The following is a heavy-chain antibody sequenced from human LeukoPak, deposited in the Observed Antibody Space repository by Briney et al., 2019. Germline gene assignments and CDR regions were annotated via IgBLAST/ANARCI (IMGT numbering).Heavy chain of an antibody. CDR3: AKALGYCSSTSCFIYYYYGMDV. CDR2: ISGSGGST. J-gene: IGHJ6*02. V-gene: IGHV3-23*01. Sequence: GGSLRLSCAASGFTFSSYAMSWVRQAPGKGLEWVSAISGSGGSTYYADSVKGRFTISRDNSKNTLYLQMNSLRAEDTAVYYCAKALGYCSSTSCFIYYYYGMDVWGQGTTVTVSS. D-gene: IGHD2-2*01. CDR1: GFTFSSYA.